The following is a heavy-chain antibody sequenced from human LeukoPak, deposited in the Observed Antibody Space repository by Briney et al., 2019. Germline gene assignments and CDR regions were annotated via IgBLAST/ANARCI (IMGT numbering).Heavy chain of an antibody. Sequence: PSETLSLTCTVSGDSMTNYYWNWIRQPPGKGLEWIGYIHHSGTTNYNPSLKSRLTMSVDTSKNQFSLKLTSVSAADTAMYYCARSNTGHYYYGMDVWGQGTTVTVSS. CDR2: IHHSGTT. V-gene: IGHV4-59*01. CDR1: GDSMTNYY. J-gene: IGHJ6*02. CDR3: ARSNTGHYYYGMDV. D-gene: IGHD5-18*01.